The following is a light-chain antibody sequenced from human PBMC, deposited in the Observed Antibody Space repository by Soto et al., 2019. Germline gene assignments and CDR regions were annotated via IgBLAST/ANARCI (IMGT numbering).Light chain of an antibody. J-gene: IGKJ1*01. Sequence: EIVLTQSPGTLSLSPGEGATLSCRASQSVNSNYLAWFQQKPGQAPRLLIYSTSNRATGIPDRFSGSGSGTDFTLTIIRLEPEDFVVYYCQKYDKSPWTFGQGTKVEIK. V-gene: IGKV3-20*01. CDR3: QKYDKSPWT. CDR1: QSVNSNY. CDR2: STS.